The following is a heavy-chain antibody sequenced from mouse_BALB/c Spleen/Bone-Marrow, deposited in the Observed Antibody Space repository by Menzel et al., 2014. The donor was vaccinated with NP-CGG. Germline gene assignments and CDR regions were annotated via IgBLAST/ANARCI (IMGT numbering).Heavy chain of an antibody. CDR2: IDPSVSYT. CDR3: SGRELGPRWFAY. J-gene: IGHJ3*01. V-gene: IGHV1-69*02. Sequence: VQVVESGAEFVKPGASVKLSCKASGYTFTSYWMHWVKQRPGQGLEWIGEIDPSVSYTNYNQKFKGKATLTVDTSSSTAYMQLSSLTAEDDAVYYYSGRELGPRWFAYWGQGTLVTVSA. CDR1: GYTFTSYW. D-gene: IGHD3-1*01.